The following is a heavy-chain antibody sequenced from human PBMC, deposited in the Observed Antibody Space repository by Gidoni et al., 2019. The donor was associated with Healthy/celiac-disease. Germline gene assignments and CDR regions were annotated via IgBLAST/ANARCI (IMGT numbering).Heavy chain of an antibody. Sequence: QVQLQQWGAGLLKPSETLSLTCAVYGGSSSGYYWSWIRQPPGKGLEWIGEINHSGSTNYNPSLKSRVTISVDTSKNQFSLKLSSVTAADTAVYYCARDRLLWFGEGLAWFDPWGQGTLVTVSS. J-gene: IGHJ5*02. CDR3: ARDRLLWFGEGLAWFDP. V-gene: IGHV4-34*01. CDR2: INHSGST. D-gene: IGHD3-10*01. CDR1: GGSSSGYY.